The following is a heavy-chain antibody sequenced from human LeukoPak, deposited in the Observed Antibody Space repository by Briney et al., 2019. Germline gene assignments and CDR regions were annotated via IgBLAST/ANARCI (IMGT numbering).Heavy chain of an antibody. CDR3: ARNPSLHIVVVTAIDY. CDR1: GGSFSGYY. J-gene: IGHJ4*02. CDR2: INHSGST. Sequence: PSETLSLTCAVYGGSFSGYYWSWIRQPPGKGLEWIGEINHSGSTNYNPSLKSRVTISVDTSKNQFSLKLSSVTAADTAVYYCARNPSLHIVVVTAIDYWGQGTLVTVSS. D-gene: IGHD2-21*02. V-gene: IGHV4-34*01.